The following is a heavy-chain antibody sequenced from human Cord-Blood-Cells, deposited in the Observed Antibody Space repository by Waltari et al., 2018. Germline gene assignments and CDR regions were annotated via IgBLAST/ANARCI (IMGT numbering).Heavy chain of an antibody. V-gene: IGHV4-34*01. J-gene: IGHJ4*02. CDR3: ARGRPGVEFDY. Sequence: QVQLQQWGAGLLKPSETLSLTCAVYGGSFRGYYWSWIRQPPGKGLEWIGEINHSGSTNYNPSLKSRVTISVDTSKNQFSLKLSSVTAADTAVYYCARGRPGVEFDYWGQGTLVTVSS. CDR1: GGSFRGYY. D-gene: IGHD3-3*01. CDR2: INHSGST.